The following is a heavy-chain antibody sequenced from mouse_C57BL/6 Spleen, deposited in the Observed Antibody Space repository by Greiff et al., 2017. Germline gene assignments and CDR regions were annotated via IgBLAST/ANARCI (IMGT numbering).Heavy chain of an antibody. Sequence: QVQLKQPGAELVKPGASVKMSCKASGYTFTSYWITWVKQRPGQGLEWIGDIYPGSGSTNYNEKFKSKATLTVDTSSSTAYMQLSSLTSEDSAVYYCARDPKTIGTTVVHFDYWGQGTTLTVSS. J-gene: IGHJ2*01. CDR3: ARDPKTIGTTVVHFDY. CDR2: IYPGSGST. V-gene: IGHV1-55*01. D-gene: IGHD1-1*01. CDR1: GYTFTSYW.